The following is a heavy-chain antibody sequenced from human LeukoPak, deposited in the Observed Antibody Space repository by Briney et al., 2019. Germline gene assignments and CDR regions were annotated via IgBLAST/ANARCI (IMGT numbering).Heavy chain of an antibody. V-gene: IGHV3-9*01. D-gene: IGHD6-13*01. CDR3: AKDYSSSGRWGVDY. J-gene: IGHJ4*02. CDR1: GFTFSSYW. CDR2: ISWNSGSI. Sequence: GGSLRLSCAASGFTFSSYWMHWVRQAPGKGLEWVSGISWNSGSIGYADSVKGRFTISRDNAKNSLYLQMNSLRAEDTALYYCAKDYSSSGRWGVDYWGQGTLVTVSS.